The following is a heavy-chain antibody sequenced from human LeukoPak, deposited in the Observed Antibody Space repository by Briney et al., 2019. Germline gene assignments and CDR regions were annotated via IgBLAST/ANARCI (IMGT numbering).Heavy chain of an antibody. J-gene: IGHJ5*02. CDR3: ARAEYSGYDYWFDP. Sequence: SETLSLTCAVYGGSFSGYYWSWIRQPPGKGLEWIGEINHSGSTNYNPSLKSRVTISVDTSKNQFSLKLSSVTAADTAVYYCARAEYSGYDYWFDPWGQGTLVTVSS. CDR2: INHSGST. CDR1: GGSFSGYY. V-gene: IGHV4-34*01. D-gene: IGHD5-12*01.